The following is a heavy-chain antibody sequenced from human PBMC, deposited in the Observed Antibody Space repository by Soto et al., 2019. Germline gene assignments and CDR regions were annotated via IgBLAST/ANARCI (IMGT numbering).Heavy chain of an antibody. CDR2: INPNSGGT. CDR1: VYTFNGNY. J-gene: IGHJ6*02. Sequence: GASVKVSCKASVYTFNGNYMHWVRQAQRQGLEWMGWINPNSGGTNYAQKFQGWVTMTRDTSISTAYMELSRLRSDDTAVYYCARAPINAWSGYHPPFQYYYYYGMDVWGQGTTVTVS. CDR3: ARAPINAWSGYHPPFQYYYYYGMDV. D-gene: IGHD3-3*01. V-gene: IGHV1-2*04.